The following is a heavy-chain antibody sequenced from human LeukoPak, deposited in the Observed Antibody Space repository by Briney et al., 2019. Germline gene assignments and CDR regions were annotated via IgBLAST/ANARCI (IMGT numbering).Heavy chain of an antibody. V-gene: IGHV1-18*01. CDR2: ISAYNGNT. CDR3: AREGPNQYYDFRSGYYANNWFDP. J-gene: IGHJ5*02. CDR1: GYTFTSYG. Sequence: ASVKVSCKASGYTFTSYGISWVRQAPGQGLEWMGWISAYNGNTNYAQKFQGRVTMTTDTSTSTTYMELRSLRSDDTAVYYCAREGPNQYYDFRSGYYANNWFDPWGQGTLVTVSS. D-gene: IGHD3-3*01.